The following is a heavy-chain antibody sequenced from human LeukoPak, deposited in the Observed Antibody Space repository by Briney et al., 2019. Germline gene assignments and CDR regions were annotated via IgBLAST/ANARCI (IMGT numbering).Heavy chain of an antibody. D-gene: IGHD3-3*01. V-gene: IGHV3-48*03. CDR1: GFTFSSYE. Sequence: GGSLRLSCAASGFTFSSYEMNWVRQAPGKGLEWVSYISSSGSTIYYAGSVKGRFTISRDNAKNSLYLQMNSLRAEDTAVYYCASFDDYDFWSGYSYWGQGTLVTVSS. CDR3: ASFDDYDFWSGYSY. J-gene: IGHJ4*02. CDR2: ISSSGSTI.